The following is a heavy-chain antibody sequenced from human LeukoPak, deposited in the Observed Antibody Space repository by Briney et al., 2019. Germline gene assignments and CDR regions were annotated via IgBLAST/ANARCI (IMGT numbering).Heavy chain of an antibody. CDR1: GFTFSNHG. J-gene: IGHJ4*02. CDR3: AKLNSYGDY. Sequence: GGSLRLSCAVSGFTFSNHGMSWVRQAPGKGLEWVSTISGNAVGTYYADSVKGRFTISRDNGKSVVYLQMDSLRAEDTATYYCAKLNSYGDYWGQGILVTISS. D-gene: IGHD5-18*01. V-gene: IGHV3-23*01. CDR2: ISGNAVGT.